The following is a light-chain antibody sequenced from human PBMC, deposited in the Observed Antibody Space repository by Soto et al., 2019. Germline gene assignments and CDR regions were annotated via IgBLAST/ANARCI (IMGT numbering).Light chain of an antibody. V-gene: IGKV3-20*01. CDR1: QSVSSSY. CDR3: QQYGSSLLT. J-gene: IGKJ4*01. Sequence: EIVLTQSPVTLSLSPGERATLSCRASQSVSSSYLAWYQQKPGQAPRLLIYGASSRATGIPDRFSGSGSGTDFTLTISRLEPEDFAVYYCQQYGSSLLTFGGG. CDR2: GAS.